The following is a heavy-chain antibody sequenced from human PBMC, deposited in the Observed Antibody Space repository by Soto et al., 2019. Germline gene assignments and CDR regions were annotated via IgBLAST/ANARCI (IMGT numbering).Heavy chain of an antibody. J-gene: IGHJ5*02. CDR1: GGTFSNYA. Sequence: QVQLVQSGAEVKKPGSSVKVSCKASGGTFSNYAITWVRQAPGQGLEWVARIIPIFGTTNVAQKVQGRATITADEPTTTASMELSGLKSDDMAVYYCAKDGGADGYFGNWLAPWAQGTLVTVSS. CDR2: IIPIFGTT. V-gene: IGHV1-69*15. D-gene: IGHD5-12*01. CDR3: AKDGGADGYFGNWLAP.